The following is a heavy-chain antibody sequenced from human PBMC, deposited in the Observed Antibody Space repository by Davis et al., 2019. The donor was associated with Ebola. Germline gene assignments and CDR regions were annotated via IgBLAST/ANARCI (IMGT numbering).Heavy chain of an antibody. D-gene: IGHD3-3*01. Sequence: GGSLRLSCAASGFTFSSYWMSWVRQAPGKGLEWVANIKQDGSEKYYVDSEKGRFTISRDNAKNSLYLQMNSLRAEDTAVYYCAREEGVYDFWSGYWVNWFDPWGQGTLVTVSS. J-gene: IGHJ5*02. CDR2: IKQDGSEK. CDR3: AREEGVYDFWSGYWVNWFDP. V-gene: IGHV3-7*01. CDR1: GFTFSSYW.